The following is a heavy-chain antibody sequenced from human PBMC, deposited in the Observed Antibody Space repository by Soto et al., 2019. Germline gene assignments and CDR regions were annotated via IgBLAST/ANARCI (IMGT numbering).Heavy chain of an antibody. J-gene: IGHJ6*02. CDR2: MNPNSGNT. CDR3: ARQWELSGYYYGMDV. Sequence: GAAVKVSCKASGYTFTSYDSNWVRQDTGQGLGGMGWMNPNSGNTGYAQKFQGRVTMTRDTSISTAYMELSSLRSEDTAVYYCARQWELSGYYYGMDVWGQGTTVTVSS. CDR1: GYTFTSYD. V-gene: IGHV1-8*01. D-gene: IGHD1-26*01.